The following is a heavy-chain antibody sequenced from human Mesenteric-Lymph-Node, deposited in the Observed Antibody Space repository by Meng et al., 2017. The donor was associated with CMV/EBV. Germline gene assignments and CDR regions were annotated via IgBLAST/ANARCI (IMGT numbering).Heavy chain of an antibody. CDR2: INAGNGKT. CDR1: GYTFTSYS. Sequence: KASGYTFTSYSMQWVRQAPGQRLEWMGWINAGNGKTKYSRKFQGRVTITRDTSASTAYMELSSLRSEDTAVYYCARDLMVATMYYFDYWGQGTLVTVSS. J-gene: IGHJ4*02. D-gene: IGHD5-12*01. V-gene: IGHV1-3*01. CDR3: ARDLMVATMYYFDY.